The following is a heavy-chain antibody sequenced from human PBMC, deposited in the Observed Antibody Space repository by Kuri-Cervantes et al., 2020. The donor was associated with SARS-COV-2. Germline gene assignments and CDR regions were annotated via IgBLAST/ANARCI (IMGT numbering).Heavy chain of an antibody. Sequence: GGSLRLSCAASGFTFSSYSMNWVRQAPGKGLEWVSSISSSSSYIYYADSVKGRFTISRDNAKNSLYLQMNSLRAEDTAVYYCARMLGSSSYLGYYYYSYMDVWGKGTTVTVSS. J-gene: IGHJ6*03. CDR2: ISSSSSYI. V-gene: IGHV3-21*01. D-gene: IGHD6-6*01. CDR1: GFTFSSYS. CDR3: ARMLGSSSYLGYYYYSYMDV.